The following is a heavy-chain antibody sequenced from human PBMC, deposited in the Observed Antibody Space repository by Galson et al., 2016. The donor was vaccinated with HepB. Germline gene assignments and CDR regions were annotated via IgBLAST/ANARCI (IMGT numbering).Heavy chain of an antibody. CDR3: AQVGGPPGYNYPAPFDN. CDR2: ISGSGGRT. V-gene: IGHV3-23*01. D-gene: IGHD5-24*01. CDR1: AFTFSNYA. Sequence: SLRLSCAASAFTFSNYAMSWVRQAPGKGLEWVSAISGSGGRTYYAESVRGRFTISRDNFRSTLTLQMNSLTAEDTALYYCAQVGGPPGYNYPAPFDNWGQGTLVTVSS. J-gene: IGHJ4*02.